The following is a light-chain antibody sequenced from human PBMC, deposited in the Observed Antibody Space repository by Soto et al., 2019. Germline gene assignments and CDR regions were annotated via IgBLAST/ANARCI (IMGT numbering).Light chain of an antibody. V-gene: IGLV2-14*01. CDR2: EVS. J-gene: IGLJ2*01. CDR1: SSDVGGYNY. CDR3: TSYTSRNTVV. Sequence: QSALTKPASVSGSPGQSITISCTGTSSDVGGYNYDSWYQHHPGKAPKLMIYEVSNRPSGVSNRFSGSKSGNTASLTISGLQAEDEADYYCTSYTSRNTVVFGGGTKLTVL.